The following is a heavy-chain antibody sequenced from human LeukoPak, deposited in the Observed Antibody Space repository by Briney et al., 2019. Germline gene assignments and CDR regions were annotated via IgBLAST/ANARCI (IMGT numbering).Heavy chain of an antibody. V-gene: IGHV4-59*01. CDR1: GGSISSYY. J-gene: IGHJ6*03. D-gene: IGHD3-22*01. Sequence: PSETLSLTCTASGGSISSYYWSWIRQPPGKGLEWIGYIYYSGSTNYNPSLKSRVTISVDTSKNQFSLKLSSVTAADTAVYYCARVEYYDSSGYPYYYMDVWGKGTTVTVSS. CDR2: IYYSGST. CDR3: ARVEYYDSSGYPYYYMDV.